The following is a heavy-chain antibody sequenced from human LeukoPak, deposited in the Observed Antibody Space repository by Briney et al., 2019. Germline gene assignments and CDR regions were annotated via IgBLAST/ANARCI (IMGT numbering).Heavy chain of an antibody. CDR2: INPNSGST. V-gene: IGHV1-46*01. D-gene: IGHD3-22*01. CDR1: GYTFTSYY. J-gene: IGHJ4*02. Sequence: GSVKVSCKASGYTFTSYYMHWVRLAPGQGPEWMGIINPNSGSTNYAQKFQGRVTITADESTSTAYMELSSLRSEDTAVYYCASIGYYYDSSGSDYWGQGTLVTVSS. CDR3: ASIGYYYDSSGSDY.